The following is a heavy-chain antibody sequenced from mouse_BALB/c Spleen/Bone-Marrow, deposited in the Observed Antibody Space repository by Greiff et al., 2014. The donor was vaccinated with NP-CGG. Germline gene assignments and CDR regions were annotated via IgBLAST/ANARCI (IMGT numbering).Heavy chain of an antibody. Sequence: VQLKESGTVLARPGASLRMSCKASGYTFTNYWINWIKQRPGQGLEWIGAIYPGNNDAKYTQKFKAKAKLTAVTSTSTADMELGSLTNEDSAVYYCARNWDWVFAYWGQGTLVTVSA. D-gene: IGHD4-1*01. CDR2: IYPGNNDA. V-gene: IGHV1-5*01. CDR3: ARNWDWVFAY. J-gene: IGHJ3*01. CDR1: GYTFTNYW.